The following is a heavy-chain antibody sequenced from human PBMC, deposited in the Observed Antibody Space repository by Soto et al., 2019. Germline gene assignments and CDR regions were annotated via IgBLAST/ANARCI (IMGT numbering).Heavy chain of an antibody. J-gene: IGHJ3*02. CDR2: INAGNGNT. CDR1: GYTFTSYA. Sequence: QVQLVQSGAEVKKPGASVKVSCKASGYTFTSYAMHWVRQAPGQRLEWMGWINAGNGNTKYSQKFQGRVTITRDTSASTDYMELSSLRSEDTAVYYCARVGFWASSSPGAFDIWGQGTMVTVSS. D-gene: IGHD6-13*01. CDR3: ARVGFWASSSPGAFDI. V-gene: IGHV1-3*01.